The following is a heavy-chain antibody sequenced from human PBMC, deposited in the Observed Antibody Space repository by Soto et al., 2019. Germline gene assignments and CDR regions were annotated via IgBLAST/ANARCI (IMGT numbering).Heavy chain of an antibody. CDR3: ARGSSSWPEYYYYMDV. CDR2: IYYSGST. D-gene: IGHD6-13*01. J-gene: IGHJ6*03. Sequence: SETLSLTCTVPGGSISSGGYYWSWIRQHPGKGLEWIGYIYYSGSTYYNPSLKSRVTISVDTSKNQFSLKLSSVTAADTAVYYCARGSSSWPEYYYYMDVWGKGTTVTVSS. V-gene: IGHV4-31*03. CDR1: GGSISSGGYY.